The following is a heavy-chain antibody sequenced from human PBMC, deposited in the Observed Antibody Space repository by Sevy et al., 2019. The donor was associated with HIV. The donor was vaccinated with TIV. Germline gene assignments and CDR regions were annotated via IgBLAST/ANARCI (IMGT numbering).Heavy chain of an antibody. CDR2: INYNGNI. D-gene: IGHD1-26*01. J-gene: IGHJ4*02. CDR1: GGSITSLY. Sequence: SETLSLTCTVSGGSITSLYWNWIRQPPGKGRGWIANINYNGNINYNPPLKSRVTLSLDTSKNQFSLRLSSVTAADTAMYYCAGENAWGRGYSWGQGTLVTVSS. CDR3: AGENAWGRGYS. V-gene: IGHV4-59*08.